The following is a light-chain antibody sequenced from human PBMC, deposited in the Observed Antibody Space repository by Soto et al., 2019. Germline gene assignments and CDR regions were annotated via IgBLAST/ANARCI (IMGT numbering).Light chain of an antibody. CDR2: DAS. V-gene: IGKV3-11*01. CDR1: QSVSSY. CDR3: QQRSNWPPMYT. Sequence: EIVLTQSPATLSLSPGERATLSCRASQSVSSYLAWYQQKPGQAPRLLIYDASNRATGIPARFSGSGSGTDFTLTLSSIEPEDFAVYYCQQRSNWPPMYTFGQGTKLEIK. J-gene: IGKJ2*01.